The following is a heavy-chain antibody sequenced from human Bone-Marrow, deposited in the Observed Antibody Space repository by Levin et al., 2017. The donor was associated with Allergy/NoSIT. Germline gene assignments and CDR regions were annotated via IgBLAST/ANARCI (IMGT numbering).Heavy chain of an antibody. J-gene: IGHJ4*02. Sequence: ASVKVSCKASGYTFTSYGISWVRQAPGQGLEWMGWISAYNGSPQYAQNFQDRVTLTTDTSTSTAYMELRSLRSDDTAAYYCAREGNEEADYWGQGTLVTVSS. D-gene: IGHD1-1*01. CDR2: ISAYNGSP. CDR3: AREGNEEADY. V-gene: IGHV1-18*01. CDR1: GYTFTSYG.